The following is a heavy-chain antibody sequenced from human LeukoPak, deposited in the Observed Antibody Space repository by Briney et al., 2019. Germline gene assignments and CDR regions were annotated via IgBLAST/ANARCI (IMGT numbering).Heavy chain of an antibody. Sequence: KPSETLSLTCTVSGGSISSGGYYWSWIRQHPGKGLEWIGYIYYSGSTYYNPSLKSRVTISVDTSKSQFSLKLSSVTAADTAVYYCARVVAGSNYFDYWGQGTLVTVSS. CDR1: GGSISSGGYY. D-gene: IGHD6-19*01. J-gene: IGHJ4*02. CDR3: ARVVAGSNYFDY. V-gene: IGHV4-31*03. CDR2: IYYSGST.